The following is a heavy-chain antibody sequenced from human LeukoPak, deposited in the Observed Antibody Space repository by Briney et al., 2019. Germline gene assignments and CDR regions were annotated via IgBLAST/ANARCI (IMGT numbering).Heavy chain of an antibody. D-gene: IGHD1-26*01. V-gene: IGHV4-61*02. Sequence: SQTLSLTCTVSGGSISSGSYNWSWIRQPAGKGLEWIGRIYTSGSTNYNPSLKSRVTISVDTSKNQFSLKLSSVTAADTAVYYCAIQYSGSSPFDPWGQGTLVTVSS. J-gene: IGHJ5*02. CDR2: IYTSGST. CDR3: AIQYSGSSPFDP. CDR1: GGSISSGSYN.